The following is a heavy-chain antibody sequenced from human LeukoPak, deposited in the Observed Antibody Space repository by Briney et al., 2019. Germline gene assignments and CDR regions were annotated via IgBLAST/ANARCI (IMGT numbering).Heavy chain of an antibody. CDR1: GFTFSSYA. CDR2: ISYDGSNK. CDR3: ARADSTSGWGYYYYGMDV. J-gene: IGHJ6*02. D-gene: IGHD2-2*01. V-gene: IGHV3-30-3*01. Sequence: GRSLRLSCAASGFTFSSYAMHWVRQAPGKGLEWVAVISYDGSNKYYADSVKGRFTISRDNSKNTLYLQMNSLRAEDTAVYYCARADSTSGWGYYYYGMDVWGQGTTVTVSS.